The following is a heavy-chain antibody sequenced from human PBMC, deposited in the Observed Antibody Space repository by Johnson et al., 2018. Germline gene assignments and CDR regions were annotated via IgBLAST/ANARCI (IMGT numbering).Heavy chain of an antibody. Sequence: VQLVESGAEVKKPGESLKISCKASGYSFTTYWIGWVRQMPGKGLEWMGIISPGDSDIRYSPSFQGQVTISAAKSISTAYLQWSSLKASDTAMYYWARRSSYGAWAFDIWGQGTMVTVSS. CDR3: ARRSSYGAWAFDI. J-gene: IGHJ3*02. V-gene: IGHV5-51*03. CDR2: ISPGDSDI. CDR1: GYSFTTYW. D-gene: IGHD3-10*01.